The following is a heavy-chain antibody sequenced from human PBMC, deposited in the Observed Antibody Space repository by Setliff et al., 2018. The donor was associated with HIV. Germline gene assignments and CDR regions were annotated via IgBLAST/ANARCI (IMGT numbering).Heavy chain of an antibody. CDR1: GFTFSSYT. V-gene: IGHV3-23*01. J-gene: IGHJ4*02. D-gene: IGHD1-26*01. Sequence: GGSLRLSCAASGFTFSSYTMSWVRQAPGKGLEWVSGISGSGANTYHADSVKGRFTISRDNSKNTLYLQMNSLRAEDTAVYYCAPLVGATGAPSYWGQGTLVTVSS. CDR2: ISGSGANT. CDR3: APLVGATGAPSY.